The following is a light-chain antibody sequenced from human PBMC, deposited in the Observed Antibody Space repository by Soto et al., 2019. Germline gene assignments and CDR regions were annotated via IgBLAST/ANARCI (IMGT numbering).Light chain of an antibody. Sequence: NELTQAPDTQCLAPGERATLSYKASRSVSNNYLAWYQQKRGQAPRLLIYDTSSRATGIPDRFSGTGSATVFTLTISSLVAVDFPVYYCPQYGTSAPLCFGGGTKVDIK. CDR3: PQYGTSAPLC. J-gene: IGKJ4*01. CDR2: DTS. V-gene: IGKV3-20*01. CDR1: RSVSNNY.